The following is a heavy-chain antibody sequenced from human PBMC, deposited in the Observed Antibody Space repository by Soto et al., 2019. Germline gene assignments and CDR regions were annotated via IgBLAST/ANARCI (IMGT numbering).Heavy chain of an antibody. CDR3: ARVTRCLGSPPAKSIDP. D-gene: IGHD3-10*01. Sequence: SETLSLTCAVYGGSFSGYYWSWIRQPPGKGLEWIGEINHSGSTNYNPSLKSRVTISVDTSKNQFSLKLSSVTAADTAVYYCARVTRCLGSPPAKSIDPSCPTLLLTVSS. CDR1: GGSFSGYY. V-gene: IGHV4-34*01. CDR2: INHSGST. J-gene: IGHJ5*02.